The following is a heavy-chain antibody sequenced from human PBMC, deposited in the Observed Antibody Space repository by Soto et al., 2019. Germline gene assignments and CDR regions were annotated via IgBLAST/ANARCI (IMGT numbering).Heavy chain of an antibody. CDR1: GGSFTGYY. D-gene: IGHD6-13*01. V-gene: IGHV4-34*01. CDR3: ARNGGNTWYYFVS. J-gene: IGHJ4*02. Sequence: QVQLQKWGAGLLNPSETLSLTCAVNGGSFTGYYGAWIRQSPEKGLEWIGEISHSGTTKYNPSLKSRVTISVDTSKNQFALKLSSVTAAETGMYYCARNGGNTWYYFVSRGQGTVVTVSS. CDR2: ISHSGTT.